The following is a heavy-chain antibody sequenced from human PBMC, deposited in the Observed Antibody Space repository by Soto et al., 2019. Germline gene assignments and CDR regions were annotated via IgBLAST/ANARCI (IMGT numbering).Heavy chain of an antibody. J-gene: IGHJ6*02. CDR1: GFTFSSYG. V-gene: IGHV3-30*18. CDR2: ISYDGSNK. D-gene: IGHD2-2*01. Sequence: GGSLRLSCAASGFTFSSYGMHWVRQAPGKGLEWVAVISYDGSNKYYADSVKGRFTISRDNSKNTLYLQMNSLRAEDTALYYCAKGLVPAAMYYYYGMDVWGQGTTVTVSS. CDR3: AKGLVPAAMYYYYGMDV.